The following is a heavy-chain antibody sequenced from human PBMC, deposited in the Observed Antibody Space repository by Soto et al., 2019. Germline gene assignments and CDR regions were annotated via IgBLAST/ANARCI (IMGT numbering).Heavy chain of an antibody. CDR2: INTGDGDT. J-gene: IGHJ4*02. CDR3: ARGEEY. Sequence: QVQLVQSGAEVKKPGASVKVSCKTSGYTFTAHPLHWVRQAPGQSLEWMGWINTGDGDTKYSQKFRDRVTITRDTSASTVYMELSSLASDDTAVYYCARGEEYWGQGTLVTVSS. V-gene: IGHV1-3*04. CDR1: GYTFTAHP. D-gene: IGHD6-6*01.